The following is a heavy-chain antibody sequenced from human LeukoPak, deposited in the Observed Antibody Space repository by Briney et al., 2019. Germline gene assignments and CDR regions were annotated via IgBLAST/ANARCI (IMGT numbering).Heavy chain of an antibody. CDR3: AKDLGSSSWYDY. J-gene: IGHJ5*01. V-gene: IGHV3-23*01. CDR1: GFTFSSYA. Sequence: GGSLRLSCAASGFTFSSYAMSWVRQAPGKGLEWVSAISGSGCSTYYADSVKGRFTISRDNSKNTLYLQMNSLRAEDTAVYYCAKDLGSSSWYDYWGHATLVTVSS. D-gene: IGHD6-13*01. CDR2: ISGSGCST.